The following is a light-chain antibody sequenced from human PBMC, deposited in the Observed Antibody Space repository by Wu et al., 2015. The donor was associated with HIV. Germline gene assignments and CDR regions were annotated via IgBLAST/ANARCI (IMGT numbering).Light chain of an antibody. V-gene: IGKV3-15*01. CDR2: GAS. CDR1: QNVGSN. CDR3: HQYTNWPPRDT. J-gene: IGKJ3*01. Sequence: EIVMTQSPATLPVSPGESVTLSCRASQNVGSNLAWYQQKPGQAPRLLISGASTRATGVPARFSGSGSGTDFTLTISSLQSEDFALYYCHQYTNWPPRDTFGPGTKVDIK.